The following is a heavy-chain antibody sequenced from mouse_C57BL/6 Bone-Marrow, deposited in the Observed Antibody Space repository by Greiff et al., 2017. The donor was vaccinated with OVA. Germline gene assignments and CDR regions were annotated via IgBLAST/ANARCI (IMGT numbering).Heavy chain of an antibody. D-gene: IGHD2-1*01. CDR1: GFTFSSYA. CDR3: ARPIYYGALFAY. CDR2: ISDGGSYT. Sequence: EVMLVESGGGLVKPGGSLKLSCAASGFTFSSYAMSWVRQTPEKRLEWVATISDGGSYTYYPDNVKGRFTISRDNAKNNLYLQMSHLKSEDTAMYYCARPIYYGALFAYWGQGTLVTVSA. V-gene: IGHV5-4*03. J-gene: IGHJ3*01.